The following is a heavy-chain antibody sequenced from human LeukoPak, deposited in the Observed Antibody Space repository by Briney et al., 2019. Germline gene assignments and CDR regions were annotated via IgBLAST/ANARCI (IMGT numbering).Heavy chain of an antibody. D-gene: IGHD5-24*01. CDR1: GFTFSTYA. Sequence: GGSLRLSCAASGFTFSTYAMHWVRQAPGKGLEWVSVISGTGGPIEYADSVKGRFTISRDNSKNTLYLQMNSLRAEDTAVYYCAKDQTERYPYNWFDPWGQGTLVTVSS. CDR2: ISGTGGPI. V-gene: IGHV3-23*01. J-gene: IGHJ5*02. CDR3: AKDQTERYPYNWFDP.